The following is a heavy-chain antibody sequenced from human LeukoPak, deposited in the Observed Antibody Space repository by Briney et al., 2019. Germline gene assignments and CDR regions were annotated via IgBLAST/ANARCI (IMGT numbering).Heavy chain of an antibody. CDR3: AREGGIAAAGTRGLDFDY. V-gene: IGHV1-2*02. D-gene: IGHD6-13*01. Sequence: ASVKVSCKASGYTFTGHYMHWVRQAPGQGLEWMGWINPNSGGTNYAQKFQGRVTMTRDTSISTAYMELSRLRSDDTAVYYCAREGGIAAAGTRGLDFDYWGQGTLVTVSS. J-gene: IGHJ4*02. CDR1: GYTFTGHY. CDR2: INPNSGGT.